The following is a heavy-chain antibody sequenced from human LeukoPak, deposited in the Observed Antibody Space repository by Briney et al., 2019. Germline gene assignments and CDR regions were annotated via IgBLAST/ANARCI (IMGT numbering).Heavy chain of an antibody. J-gene: IGHJ4*02. V-gene: IGHV4-59*01. Sequence: PSETLSLTCTVSGGSISSYYWSWIRQPPGKGLEWMGYIYYSGSTNYHPSLKSRVTISVDTSKNQFSLKLSSVTAADTAVYYCARDHSALVTPFYSDYWGQGTLVTVSS. CDR1: GGSISSYY. CDR2: IYYSGST. D-gene: IGHD4-23*01. CDR3: ARDHSALVTPFYSDY.